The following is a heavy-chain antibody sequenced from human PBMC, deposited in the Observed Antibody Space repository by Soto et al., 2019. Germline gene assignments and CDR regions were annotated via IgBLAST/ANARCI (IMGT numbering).Heavy chain of an antibody. Sequence: GSLRLSCAASGFTFSSYSMNWVRQAPGKGLEWLSYISISSSTIYHADSVKGRFTISRDDAKNSLYLQMNSLRYEDTAVYYCARNVGYCSGSICYYYYGMDVWGRGTTVTVSS. CDR2: ISISSSTI. D-gene: IGHD2-15*01. CDR1: GFTFSSYS. CDR3: ARNVGYCSGSICYYYYGMDV. V-gene: IGHV3-48*02. J-gene: IGHJ6*02.